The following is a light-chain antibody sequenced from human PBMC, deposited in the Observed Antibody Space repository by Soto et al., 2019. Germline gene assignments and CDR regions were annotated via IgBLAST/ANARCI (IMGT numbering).Light chain of an antibody. CDR1: SGSIASNY. Sequence: NFMLTQPHSVSESPGKTVTISCTRSSGSIASNYVQWYQQRPGSSPTTVIYEDNQRPSGVPDRFSGSIDSSSNSASLTISGLKTEDEADYYCQSYDSSPWVFGGGIKLTVL. J-gene: IGLJ3*02. V-gene: IGLV6-57*01. CDR3: QSYDSSPWV. CDR2: EDN.